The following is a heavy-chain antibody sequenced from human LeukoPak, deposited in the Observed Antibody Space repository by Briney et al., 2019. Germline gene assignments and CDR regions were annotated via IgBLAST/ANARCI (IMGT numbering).Heavy chain of an antibody. CDR3: ARVNIVVVTALNYYYYYMDV. Sequence: SETLSLTCTVSGGSISSYYWSWIRQPPGKGLEWIGYIYYSGSTNYNPSLKSRVTISVDTSKNQFSLKLSSVTAADTAVYYCARVNIVVVTALNYYYYYMDVWGKGTTVTVSS. CDR1: GGSISSYY. V-gene: IGHV4-59*01. CDR2: IYYSGST. D-gene: IGHD2-21*02. J-gene: IGHJ6*03.